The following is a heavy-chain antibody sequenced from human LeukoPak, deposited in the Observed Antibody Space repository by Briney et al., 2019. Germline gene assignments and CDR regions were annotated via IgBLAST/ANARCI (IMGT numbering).Heavy chain of an antibody. CDR3: AREEYSSGWYHYYYMDV. J-gene: IGHJ6*03. Sequence: GGSLRLSCAASGFTFSSYSMNWVRQAPGKGLEWVSSISSSSSYIYYADSVKGRFTISRDNAKNLLYLQMNSLRAEDTAVYYCAREEYSSGWYHYYYMDVWGKGTTVTVSS. CDR1: GFTFSSYS. V-gene: IGHV3-21*01. CDR2: ISSSSSYI. D-gene: IGHD6-19*01.